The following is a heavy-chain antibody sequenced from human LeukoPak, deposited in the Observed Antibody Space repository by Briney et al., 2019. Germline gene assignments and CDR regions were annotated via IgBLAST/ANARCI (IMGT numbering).Heavy chain of an antibody. CDR3: ARNGGLKKGYGMDV. V-gene: IGHV3-48*03. D-gene: IGHD3-10*01. J-gene: IGHJ6*02. CDR1: GFTFSSYE. Sequence: GGSLRLSCAASGFTFSSYEMNWVRQAPGKGLEWGSYISSSGSTIYYADSVRGRFTISRDNAKNSLYLQMNSLRAEDTAVYYCARNGGLKKGYGMDVWGQGTTVTVSS. CDR2: ISSSGSTI.